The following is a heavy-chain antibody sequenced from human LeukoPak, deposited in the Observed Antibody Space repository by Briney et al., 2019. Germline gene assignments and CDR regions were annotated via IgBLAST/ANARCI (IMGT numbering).Heavy chain of an antibody. Sequence: GGPLRLSCAASGLSISDNYMSWVRQAPGKGLEWVSIIHSGGNIYYADSVKGRFTISRDNSKNTLYLQMNNLADEDTAVYYCSKDAAVLTSGIAASSHEYWGEGTLVTVSS. CDR3: SKDAAVLTSGIAASSHEY. D-gene: IGHD6-25*01. V-gene: IGHV3-53*05. J-gene: IGHJ4*02. CDR1: GLSISDNY. CDR2: IHSGGNI.